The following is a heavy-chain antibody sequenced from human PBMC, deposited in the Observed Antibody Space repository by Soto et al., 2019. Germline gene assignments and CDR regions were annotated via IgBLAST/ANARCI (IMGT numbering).Heavy chain of an antibody. CDR1: GYTLTELS. CDR2: FDPEDGET. V-gene: IGHV1-24*01. CDR3: ATDSDFGPGRRGPGKRSAYYYYGMDV. D-gene: IGHD3-10*01. Sequence: ASVKVSCKVSGYTLTELSMHWVRQAPGKGLEWMGGFDPEDGETIYAQKFQGRVTMTEDTSTDTAYMELSSLRSEDTAVYYCATDSDFGPGRRGPGKRSAYYYYGMDVWGQGTTVTVSS. J-gene: IGHJ6*02.